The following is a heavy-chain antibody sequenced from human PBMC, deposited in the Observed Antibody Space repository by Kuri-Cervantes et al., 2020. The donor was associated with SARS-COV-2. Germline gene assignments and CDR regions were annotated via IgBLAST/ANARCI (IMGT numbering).Heavy chain of an antibody. J-gene: IGHJ6*02. V-gene: IGHV1-46*01. CDR1: GYTFTNDY. CDR3: ARGVSVAGGAGMDV. Sequence: ASVKVSCKASGYTFTNDYMYWVRQAPGQGLEWMGIINPNAGSTSYAQKFQGRVTMTTDTSTSTAYMDLRSLRADDTAVYYCARGVSVAGGAGMDVWGQGTTVTVSS. CDR2: INPNAGST. D-gene: IGHD6-19*01.